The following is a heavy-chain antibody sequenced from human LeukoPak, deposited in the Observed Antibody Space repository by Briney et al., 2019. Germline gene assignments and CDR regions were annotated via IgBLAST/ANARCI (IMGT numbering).Heavy chain of an antibody. V-gene: IGHV1-8*01. D-gene: IGHD3-10*01. Sequence: ASVKVSCKASGYTFTSNDINWVRQATGQGLEWMGWMNPNSGNTAYAQKFQGRVTMTRNTSISTAYMELSSLRSEDTAVYYCARGSILLWFGGSYGTWGQGTLVTVSS. CDR1: GYTFTSND. J-gene: IGHJ5*02. CDR2: MNPNSGNT. CDR3: ARGSILLWFGGSYGT.